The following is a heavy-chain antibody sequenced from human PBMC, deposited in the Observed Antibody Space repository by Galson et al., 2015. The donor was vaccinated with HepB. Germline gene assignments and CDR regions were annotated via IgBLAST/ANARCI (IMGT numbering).Heavy chain of an antibody. CDR1: GFTFGDYV. CDR3: TRTSRWSGELGAWGY. J-gene: IGHJ4*02. V-gene: IGHV3-49*04. D-gene: IGHD3-10*01. CDR2: IRSRTYGGTT. Sequence: SLRLSCAASGFTFGDYVMNWVRQAPGKGLEWVAFIRSRTYGGTTEYAASGKGRFNISRDDSKSIAYLQMNSLKTEDTAVYYCTRTSRWSGELGAWGYWRQGTLVTVSS.